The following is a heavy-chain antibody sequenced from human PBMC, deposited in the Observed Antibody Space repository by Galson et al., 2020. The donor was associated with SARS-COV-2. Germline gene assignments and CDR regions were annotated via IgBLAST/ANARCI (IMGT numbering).Heavy chain of an antibody. CDR3: AGDGARHGGAFDD. Sequence: ASVKVTCKASGYTLPSYGFSWVRQAPGQGLEWMGWISAYNGNTNYAQKLQGRVTMTTDTSTSTAYMELRSLRSDDTAVYYRAGDGARHGGAFDDWGPGTMVTGSS. CDR2: ISAYNGNT. V-gene: IGHV1-18*01. CDR1: GYTLPSYG. D-gene: IGHD3-16*01. J-gene: IGHJ3*01.